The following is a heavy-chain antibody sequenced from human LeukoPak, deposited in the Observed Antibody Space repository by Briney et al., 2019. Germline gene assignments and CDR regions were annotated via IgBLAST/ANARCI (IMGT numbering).Heavy chain of an antibody. D-gene: IGHD6-13*01. CDR1: GGSFSGYC. Sequence: PSETLSLTCAVYGGSFSGYCWSWIRQPPGKGLEWIGEINHSGSTNYNPSLKSRVTISVDTSKNQFSLKLSSVTAADTAVYYCASRPVAAAGTTFDYWGQGTLVTVSS. V-gene: IGHV4-34*01. CDR2: INHSGST. CDR3: ASRPVAAAGTTFDY. J-gene: IGHJ4*02.